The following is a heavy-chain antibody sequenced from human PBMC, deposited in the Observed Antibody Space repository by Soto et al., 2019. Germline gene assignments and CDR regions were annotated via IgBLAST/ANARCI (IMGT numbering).Heavy chain of an antibody. CDR2: VYHTGAT. Sequence: NPSETLSLTCTVSGASISSSYWSWIRQSPERGLEWIAYVYHTGATNYNPSLKSRVTISLDTSKGQFSLNLTSLTTADTAVYFCARGGNRYSNVASGVGGFDFWGQGSLVTVS. CDR1: GASISSSY. D-gene: IGHD5-12*01. V-gene: IGHV4-59*01. J-gene: IGHJ4*02. CDR3: ARGGNRYSNVASGVGGFDF.